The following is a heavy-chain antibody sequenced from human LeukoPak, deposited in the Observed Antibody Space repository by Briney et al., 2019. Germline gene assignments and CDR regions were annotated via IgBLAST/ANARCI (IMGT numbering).Heavy chain of an antibody. Sequence: KPSETLSLTCTVSGGSISSYYWSWIRQPPGKGLEWIGYIYYSGSTNYNPSLKSRVTISVDTSKNQFSLKLSSVTAADTAVYYCARPYYDILTGSNWFDPWGQGTLVTVSS. V-gene: IGHV4-59*08. D-gene: IGHD3-9*01. CDR2: IYYSGST. J-gene: IGHJ5*02. CDR3: ARPYYDILTGSNWFDP. CDR1: GGSISSYY.